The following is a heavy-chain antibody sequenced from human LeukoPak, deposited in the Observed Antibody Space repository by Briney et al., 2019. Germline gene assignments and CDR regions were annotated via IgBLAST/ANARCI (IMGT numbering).Heavy chain of an antibody. CDR2: IYYSGST. CDR1: GGSISSYY. CDR3: ARDRGYCTNGVCYGGYYYYGMDV. D-gene: IGHD2-8*01. V-gene: IGHV4-59*01. J-gene: IGHJ6*02. Sequence: SETLSLTCTVSGGSISSYYWSWIRQPPGKGLEWIGYIYYSGSTNYNPSLKSRVTISVDTSKNQFSLKLSSVTAADTAVYYGARDRGYCTNGVCYGGYYYYGMDVWGQGTTVTVSS.